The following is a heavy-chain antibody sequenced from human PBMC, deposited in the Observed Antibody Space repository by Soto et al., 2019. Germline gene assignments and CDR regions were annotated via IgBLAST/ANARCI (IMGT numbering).Heavy chain of an antibody. CDR3: AKGFGYSTSWYSDY. Sequence: PGGSLRLSCAASGFPFSSYAMSWVRQAPGKGLEWVSAISGSGGSTYYADSVKGRFTISRDNSKNTLYLQMNSLRAEDTAVYYCAKGFGYSTSWYSDYWGQGILVTVSS. V-gene: IGHV3-23*01. J-gene: IGHJ4*02. D-gene: IGHD6-13*01. CDR2: ISGSGGST. CDR1: GFPFSSYA.